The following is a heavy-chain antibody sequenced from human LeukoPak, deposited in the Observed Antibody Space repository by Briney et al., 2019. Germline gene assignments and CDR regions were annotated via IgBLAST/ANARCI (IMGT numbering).Heavy chain of an antibody. CDR1: GGSFSGYY. J-gene: IGHJ4*02. CDR3: ARESSGWFNL. Sequence: SETLSLTCAVYGGSFSGYYWSWIRQPPGKGLEWIGEINHSGSTNYNPSLKSRVTISVDTSKNQFSLKLSSVTAADTVVYYCARESSGWFNLWGQGTLVTVSS. V-gene: IGHV4-34*01. D-gene: IGHD6-19*01. CDR2: INHSGST.